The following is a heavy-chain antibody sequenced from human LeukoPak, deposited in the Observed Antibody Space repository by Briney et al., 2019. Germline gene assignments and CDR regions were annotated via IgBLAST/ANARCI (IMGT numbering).Heavy chain of an antibody. CDR2: INTNTGNP. V-gene: IGHV7-4-1*02. CDR1: GYTFTSYG. D-gene: IGHD3-10*01. J-gene: IGHJ5*02. Sequence: ASVKVSCKASGYTFTSYGISWVRQAPGQGLEWMGWINTNTGNPTYAQGFTGRFVFSLDASVSTAYLQISSLKAEDTAVYYCARVYYGSGSYYNHWGQGTLVTVSS. CDR3: ARVYYGSGSYYNH.